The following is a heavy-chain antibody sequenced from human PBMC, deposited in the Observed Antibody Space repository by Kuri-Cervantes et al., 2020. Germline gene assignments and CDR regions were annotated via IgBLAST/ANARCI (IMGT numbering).Heavy chain of an antibody. Sequence: GGSLRLSCAASGFTFDDYTMHWVRQAPGKGLEWVSLISWDGGSTYYADSVKGRFTISRDNSKNSLYLQMNSLRAEDTAVYYCARGSGGWGQGTLVTVSS. J-gene: IGHJ4*02. V-gene: IGHV3-43*01. CDR3: ARGSGG. D-gene: IGHD2-15*01. CDR1: GFTFDDYT. CDR2: ISWDGGST.